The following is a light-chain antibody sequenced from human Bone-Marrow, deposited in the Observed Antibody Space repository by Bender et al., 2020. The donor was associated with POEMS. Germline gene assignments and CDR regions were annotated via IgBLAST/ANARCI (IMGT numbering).Light chain of an antibody. J-gene: IGLJ1*01. CDR2: GNT. V-gene: IGLV1-40*01. CDR3: ASYTNSGTLYI. CDR1: ASNIGAPYD. Sequence: QSVLTQPPSVSGAPGQRVTISCTGSASNIGAPYDVHWYQQLPGTGPKLLINGNTNRPSGVPDRFSGSKSGTSAALTITGLQAEDEADYYCASYTNSGTLYIFGTGTKVTVL.